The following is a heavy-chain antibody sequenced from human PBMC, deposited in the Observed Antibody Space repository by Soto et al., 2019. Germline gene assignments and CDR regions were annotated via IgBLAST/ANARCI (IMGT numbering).Heavy chain of an antibody. Sequence: PSETLSLTCAVYGGSFSGYYWSWIRQPPGKGLEWIGEINHSGSTNYNPSLKSRVTISVDTSKNQFSLKLSSVTAADTAVYYCARGVGRGYSYGLNVYYYYYGMDVWGQGTTVT. D-gene: IGHD5-18*01. CDR2: INHSGST. CDR1: GGSFSGYY. CDR3: ARGVGRGYSYGLNVYYYYYGMDV. J-gene: IGHJ6*02. V-gene: IGHV4-34*01.